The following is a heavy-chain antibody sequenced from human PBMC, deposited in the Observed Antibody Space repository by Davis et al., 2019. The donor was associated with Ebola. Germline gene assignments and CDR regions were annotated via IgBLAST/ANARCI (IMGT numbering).Heavy chain of an antibody. CDR1: GGSISTYY. CDR3: ARDLARTIWYFDL. CDR2: IYYTGST. Sequence: SETLSLTCSVSGGSISTYYWSWIRQPPGKGLAWIGYIYYTGSTNYNPSLKSRVTISVDTSKNQFSLKLTSVTAADTAVYYCARDLARTIWYFDLWGRGTLVTVSS. V-gene: IGHV4-59*01. D-gene: IGHD4/OR15-4a*01. J-gene: IGHJ2*01.